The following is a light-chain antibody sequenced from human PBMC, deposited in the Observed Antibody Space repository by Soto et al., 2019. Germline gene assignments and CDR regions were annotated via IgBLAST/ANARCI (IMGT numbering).Light chain of an antibody. CDR2: KAS. V-gene: IGKV1-5*03. J-gene: IGKJ1*01. CDR1: QSISSW. CDR3: QQYNSYSPT. Sequence: DIQMTQSPSTLSASVGDRVTITCRASQSISSWLAWYQQKPGKAPKLLIYKASSLESGVPSRFSGSGSETEFTLTISGLQPGDSATYYCQQYNSYSPTFGQGTKVDI.